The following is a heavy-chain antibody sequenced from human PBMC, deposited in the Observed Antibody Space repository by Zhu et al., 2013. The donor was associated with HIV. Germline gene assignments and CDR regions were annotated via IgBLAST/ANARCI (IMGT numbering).Heavy chain of an antibody. Sequence: QVQLVQSGADVRRPGASVTVSCQASGYSFSLYTINWVRQATGQGLEWMGWMNPNSGNTGYAQKFQGRVTMTRNTSISTAYMELSSLRSEDTAVYYCARGGVFLGVGYSLYWGQGTLVTVSS. CDR3: ARGGVFLGVGYSLY. V-gene: IGHV1-8*01. CDR1: GYSFSLYT. D-gene: IGHD3-22*01. CDR2: MNPNSGNT. J-gene: IGHJ4*02.